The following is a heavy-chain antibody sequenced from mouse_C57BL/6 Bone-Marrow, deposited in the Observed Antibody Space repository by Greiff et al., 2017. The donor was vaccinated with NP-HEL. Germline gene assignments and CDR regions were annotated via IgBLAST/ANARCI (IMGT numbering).Heavy chain of an antibody. V-gene: IGHV14-2*01. J-gene: IGHJ3*01. Sequence: EVQGVESGAELVKPGASVKLSCTASGFNIKDYDMHWVKQRTEQGLEWIGRIDPEDGETKYDQKFQGKVTITADTSSNTAYLQISSLTSEDTAVYYCARYYYGSSPASFAYWGQGTLVTVSA. CDR2: IDPEDGET. CDR1: GFNIKDYD. CDR3: ARYYYGSSPASFAY. D-gene: IGHD1-1*01.